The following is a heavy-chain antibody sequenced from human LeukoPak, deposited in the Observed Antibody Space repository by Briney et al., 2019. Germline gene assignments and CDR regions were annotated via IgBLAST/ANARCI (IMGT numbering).Heavy chain of an antibody. D-gene: IGHD6-13*01. V-gene: IGHV1-46*01. J-gene: IGHJ6*02. CDR2: INPSGGST. CDR3: AREGGRGYSSTRGRGYYYYGMDV. Sequence: ASVKVSCKASGYTFTSYYMHWVRQAPGQGLEWMGIINPSGGSTSYAQKFQGRVTMTRDTSTSTVYMELSSLRSEDTAVYYCAREGGRGYSSTRGRGYYYYGMDVWGQGTTVTVSS. CDR1: GYTFTSYY.